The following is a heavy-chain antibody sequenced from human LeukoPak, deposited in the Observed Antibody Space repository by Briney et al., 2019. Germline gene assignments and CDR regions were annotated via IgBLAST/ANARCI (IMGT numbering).Heavy chain of an antibody. Sequence: ASVKVACKASGYTFTGYYMHWVRQAPGQGLEWMGRINPNSGGTNYAQKFQGRVTLTRDTSISTAYMELSRLRSDDTAVYYCARGAAAANFDYWGQGTLVTVSS. CDR3: ARGAAAANFDY. J-gene: IGHJ4*02. D-gene: IGHD6-13*01. CDR1: GYTFTGYY. V-gene: IGHV1-2*06. CDR2: INPNSGGT.